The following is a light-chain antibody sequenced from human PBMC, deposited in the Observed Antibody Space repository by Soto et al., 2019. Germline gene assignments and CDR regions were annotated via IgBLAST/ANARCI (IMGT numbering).Light chain of an antibody. V-gene: IGLV2-14*01. CDR2: EVT. CDR3: SSYTNSDTWV. CDR1: SSDVGGYNY. Sequence: QSALTQPASVSGSPGQSITISCTGTSSDVGGYNYVSWYQQHPGQVPKRTIYEVTNRPSGVSSRFSGSKSGNTASLTISGLQAEDEADYYCSSYTNSDTWVFGGGTKLTVL. J-gene: IGLJ3*02.